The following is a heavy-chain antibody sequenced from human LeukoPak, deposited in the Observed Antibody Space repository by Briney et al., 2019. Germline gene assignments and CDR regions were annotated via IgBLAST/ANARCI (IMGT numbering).Heavy chain of an antibody. CDR2: LHADGVEQ. V-gene: IGHV3-7*01. D-gene: IGHD5-18*01. CDR1: GFSLSGYW. CDR3: ARGGYSFDY. Sequence: GGSLRLSCAASGFSLSGYWMTWVRQAPGKGLEWVARLHADGVEQNYVDSVTGRFTMSRDNAKNSLDLQMNSLGVEDTAVYYCARGGYSFDYLGQGTLVAVSS. J-gene: IGHJ4*02.